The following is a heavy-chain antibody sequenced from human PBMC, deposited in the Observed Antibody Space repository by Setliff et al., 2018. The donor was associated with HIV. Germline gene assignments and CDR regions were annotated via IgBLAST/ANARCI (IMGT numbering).Heavy chain of an antibody. Sequence: GSLRLSCAASGFTISSYWMNWVRQAPGKGLEWVANIKQDGSEKYYVDSVKGRFTISRDNTMNSLYLQMNSLRAEDTAVYYCARLGDIFAYYNYYYLDVWGKGTTVTVSS. V-gene: IGHV3-7*03. D-gene: IGHD3-10*01. CDR3: ARLGDIFAYYNYYYLDV. CDR2: IKQDGSEK. J-gene: IGHJ6*03. CDR1: GFTISSYW.